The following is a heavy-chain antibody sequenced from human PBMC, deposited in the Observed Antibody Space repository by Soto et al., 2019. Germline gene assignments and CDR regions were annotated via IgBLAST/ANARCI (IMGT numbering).Heavy chain of an antibody. CDR1: GVTLNSYG. CDR3: ARSAPYCTNGVCYTLRSFDP. D-gene: IGHD2-8*01. Sequence: SVRLSCASCGVTLNSYGMNGVRQTPGKGLEWVSSISSSSSYIYYADSVKGRFTISRDNAKNSLYLQMNSLRAEDTAVYYCARSAPYCTNGVCYTLRSFDPWGQGTLVTVSS. V-gene: IGHV3-21*01. J-gene: IGHJ5*02. CDR2: ISSSSSYI.